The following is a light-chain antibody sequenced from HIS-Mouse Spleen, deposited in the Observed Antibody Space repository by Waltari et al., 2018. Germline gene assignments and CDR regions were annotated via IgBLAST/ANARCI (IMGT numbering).Light chain of an antibody. Sequence: QSVLTQPPSVSAAPGQKVTISCSGSSSNIGNNYVSWYQQLPGTAPKLLIEDNKSRTAGSPDRFSGAKSGTSATLGITGRQTGDEADYYCGTWDSSLSAWVFGGGTKLTVL. CDR3: GTWDSSLSAWV. CDR1: SSNIGNNY. V-gene: IGLV1-51*01. CDR2: DNK. J-gene: IGLJ3*02.